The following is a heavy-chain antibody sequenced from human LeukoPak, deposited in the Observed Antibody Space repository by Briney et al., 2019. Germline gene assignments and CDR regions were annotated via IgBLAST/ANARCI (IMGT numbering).Heavy chain of an antibody. CDR3: ARGPRITMIVVDPYYFDY. Sequence: SVKVSCKASGGTFSSYAISWVRQAPGQGLEWMGGIIPIFGTANYAQKFQGRVTITTDESTSTAYMGLSSLRSEDTAVYYCARGPRITMIVVDPYYFDYWGQGTLVTVSS. D-gene: IGHD3-22*01. CDR1: GGTFSSYA. J-gene: IGHJ4*02. CDR2: IIPIFGTA. V-gene: IGHV1-69*05.